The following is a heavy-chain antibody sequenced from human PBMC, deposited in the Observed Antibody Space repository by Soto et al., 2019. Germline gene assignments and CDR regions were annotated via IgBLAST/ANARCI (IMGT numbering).Heavy chain of an antibody. V-gene: IGHV1-69*06. CDR3: ARDQYDILTGYSPYGMDV. CDR2: IIPIFGTA. D-gene: IGHD3-9*01. J-gene: IGHJ6*02. CDR1: GGTFSSYA. Sequence: QVQLVQSGAEVKKPGSSVKVSCKASGGTFSSYAISWVRQAPGQGLEWMGGIIPIFGTANYAQKFQGRVTITADKSTSTAYMELSSLRSEDTAVYYCARDQYDILTGYSPYGMDVWGQGTTVTVSS.